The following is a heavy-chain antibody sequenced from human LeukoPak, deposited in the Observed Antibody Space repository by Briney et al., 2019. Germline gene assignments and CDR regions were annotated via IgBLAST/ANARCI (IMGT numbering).Heavy chain of an antibody. CDR3: AKSGTDYPFLVH. D-gene: IGHD3-10*01. V-gene: IGHV3-30*18. CDR1: GFTFSSYG. Sequence: PGRSLRLSCAASGFTFSSYGMHWVRQAPGKGLEWEAVISYDGSNKYYADSVKGRFTISRDNSKNTLYLQMNSLRAEDTAVYYCAKSGTDYPFLVHWGQGTLVTVSS. J-gene: IGHJ4*02. CDR2: ISYDGSNK.